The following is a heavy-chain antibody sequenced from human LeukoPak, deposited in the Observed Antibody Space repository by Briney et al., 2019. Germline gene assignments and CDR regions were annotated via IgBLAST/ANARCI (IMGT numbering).Heavy chain of an antibody. D-gene: IGHD6-19*01. Sequence: HPRGSLRLPCAASGFTFSSYAMSWVRQAPGKGLEWVSAISGSGGSTYYSDSVKGRFTISRDNSKNTLYLQMNSLRAEDTAVYYCAKDRYSSGWYYFDYWGQGTLVTVSS. V-gene: IGHV3-23*01. CDR2: ISGSGGST. CDR3: AKDRYSSGWYYFDY. CDR1: GFTFSSYA. J-gene: IGHJ4*02.